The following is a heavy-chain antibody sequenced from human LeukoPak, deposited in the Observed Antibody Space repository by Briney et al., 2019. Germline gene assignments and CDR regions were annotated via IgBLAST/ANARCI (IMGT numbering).Heavy chain of an antibody. Sequence: GGSLRLSCAASGFTFSSYAMSWVRQAPGKGLEWVSAISCSGGSTYYADSEKGRFTISRDNSKNTLYLQMNSLRAEDTAVYYCAKPSNYYYYYMDVWGKGTTVTVSS. CDR2: ISCSGGST. J-gene: IGHJ6*03. V-gene: IGHV3-23*01. CDR3: AKPSNYYYYYMDV. CDR1: GFTFSSYA.